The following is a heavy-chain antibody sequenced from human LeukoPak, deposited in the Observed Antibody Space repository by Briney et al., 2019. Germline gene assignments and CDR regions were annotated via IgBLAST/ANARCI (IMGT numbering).Heavy chain of an antibody. J-gene: IGHJ4*02. D-gene: IGHD3-3*01. V-gene: IGHV1-2*04. Sequence: ASVKVSCKASGYTFTSYDINWVRQAPGQGLEWMGWINPNSGGTNYAQKFQGWVTMTRDTSISTAYMELSRLRSDDTAVYYCARDFNDFWSGIYGPFDYWGQGTLVTVSS. CDR1: GYTFTSYD. CDR3: ARDFNDFWSGIYGPFDY. CDR2: INPNSGGT.